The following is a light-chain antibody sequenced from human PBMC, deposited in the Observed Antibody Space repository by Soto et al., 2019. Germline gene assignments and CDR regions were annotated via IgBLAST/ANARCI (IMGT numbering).Light chain of an antibody. CDR3: SSYTTSSTVV. CDR2: DVS. V-gene: IGLV2-14*01. J-gene: IGLJ2*01. CDR1: NSDVGGYNY. Sequence: QSALTQPASVSGSPGQSITISCTGTNSDVGGYNYVSWYHQHPGKVPKVMIYDVSNRPSGVSNRFSGSKSGNTASLTISGLQAEDEADYYCSSYTTSSTVVFGGGTKLTVL.